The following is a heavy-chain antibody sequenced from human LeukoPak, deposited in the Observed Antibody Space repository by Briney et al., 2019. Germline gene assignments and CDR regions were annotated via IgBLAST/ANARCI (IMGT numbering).Heavy chain of an antibody. CDR3: AREGTDIVATITEWAFDI. V-gene: IGHV3-33*08. CDR2: ICYDGSNK. J-gene: IGHJ3*02. Sequence: GGSLRLSCAASGFTFSSYGMHWVRQAPGKGLEWVAVICYDGSNKYYADSVKGRFTISRDNSKNTLYLQMNSLRAEDTAVYYCAREGTDIVATITEWAFDIWGQGTMVTVSS. D-gene: IGHD5-12*01. CDR1: GFTFSSYG.